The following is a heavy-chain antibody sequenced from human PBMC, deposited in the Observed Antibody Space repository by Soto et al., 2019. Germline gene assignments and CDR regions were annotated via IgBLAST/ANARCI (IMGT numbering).Heavy chain of an antibody. CDR2: IGTSGDT. CDR3: GRVIADTAMLRAPGPNEPYYYFYYMDV. D-gene: IGHD5-18*01. CDR1: GFTVSSYD. Sequence: GGPLRLSCAAAGFTVSSYDMHWVPQATGKGLEWLSAIGTSGDTYYPGAVKCRFTISRENANNSSYRLINSLRTGCTAVSYLGRVIADTAMLRAPGPNEPYYYFYYMDVWGKGTTVTVS. V-gene: IGHV3-13*01. J-gene: IGHJ6*03.